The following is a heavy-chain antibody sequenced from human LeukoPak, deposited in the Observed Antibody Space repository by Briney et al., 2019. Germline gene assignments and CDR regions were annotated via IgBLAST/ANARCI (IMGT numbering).Heavy chain of an antibody. D-gene: IGHD3-10*01. CDR3: ATSRGSDGSGTY. CDR1: GGSISSHY. CDR2: FYNSGT. Sequence: PSETLSLTCTVSGGSISSHYWSWSRQPPGKGLEWIGTFYNSGTNYNPSLTSRVTIVVDTSKNQFALRLCSVTAADTAIYYCATSRGSDGSGTYWGQGTLVTVSS. V-gene: IGHV4-59*11. J-gene: IGHJ4*02.